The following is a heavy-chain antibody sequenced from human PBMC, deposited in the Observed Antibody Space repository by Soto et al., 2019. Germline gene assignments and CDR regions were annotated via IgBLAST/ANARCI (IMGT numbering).Heavy chain of an antibody. CDR3: AREIVTAGGNNYFDP. D-gene: IGHD2-21*02. CDR2: VYHTGDT. J-gene: IGHJ5*02. V-gene: IGHV4-4*02. CDR1: GGTVASSHW. Sequence: ASETLSLTCGVSGGTVASSHWWSWVRQSPGGGLEWIGNVYHTGDTNFNPSLQSRVTISVDKSNNQFSLRLNSLTAADTAVYFWAREIVTAGGNNYFDPWGPGTPVTVSS.